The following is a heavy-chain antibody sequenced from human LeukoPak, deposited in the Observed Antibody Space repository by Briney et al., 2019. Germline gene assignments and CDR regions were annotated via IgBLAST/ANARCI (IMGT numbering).Heavy chain of an antibody. CDR1: GASINSSIYF. D-gene: IGHD5-12*01. J-gene: IGHJ4*02. Sequence: KASGTLSLTCAVSGASINSSIYFWGWVRQPPGKGLEWVGSFHSSGSTYYSPSLKSRVTISVDTSKNQFSLKVRSVTAADTAVYYCARHGGGYDLYYFDYWGQGTLVPVFS. V-gene: IGHV4-39*01. CDR3: ARHGGGYDLYYFDY. CDR2: FHSSGST.